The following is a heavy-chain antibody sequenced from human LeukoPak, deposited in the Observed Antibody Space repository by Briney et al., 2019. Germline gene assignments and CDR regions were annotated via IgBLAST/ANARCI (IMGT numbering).Heavy chain of an antibody. D-gene: IGHD4-17*01. V-gene: IGHV3-48*03. Sequence: PGGSLRLSCAASGFTFSSYEMNWVRQAPGEGLEWVSYISSSGSTIYYADSVKGRFTISRDNAKNSLYLQMNSRIAEDTAVYYCAREPDYGDYVYWYFDLWGRGTLVTVSS. CDR1: GFTFSSYE. J-gene: IGHJ2*01. CDR2: ISSSGSTI. CDR3: AREPDYGDYVYWYFDL.